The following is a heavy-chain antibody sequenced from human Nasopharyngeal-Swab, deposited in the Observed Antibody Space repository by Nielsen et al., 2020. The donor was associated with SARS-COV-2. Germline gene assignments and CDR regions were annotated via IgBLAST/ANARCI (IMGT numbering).Heavy chain of an antibody. J-gene: IGHJ3*02. D-gene: IGHD1-26*01. CDR3: VRMGDYTWNGFDI. V-gene: IGHV3-7*01. Sequence: VRQAPGKGLEWVANIKKDGSEKYYVDSVKGRFTISRDNTKNSVYLQMNSLRAEDTAVYYCVRMGDYTWNGFDIWRQGTMVTVSS. CDR2: IKKDGSEK.